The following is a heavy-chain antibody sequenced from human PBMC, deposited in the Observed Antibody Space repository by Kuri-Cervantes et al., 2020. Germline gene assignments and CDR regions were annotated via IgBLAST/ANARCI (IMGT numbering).Heavy chain of an antibody. CDR3: ARGVTMIAHAFDI. V-gene: IGHV1-69*13. CDR2: IIPIFGTA. Sequence: AVKVSSKASGGTFSSYAISWVRQAPGQGLEWMGGIIPIFGTANYAQKFQGRVTITADESTSTAYMELSSLRSEDTAVYYCARGVTMIAHAFDIWGQGTMVTVSS. D-gene: IGHD3-22*01. CDR1: GGTFSSYA. J-gene: IGHJ3*02.